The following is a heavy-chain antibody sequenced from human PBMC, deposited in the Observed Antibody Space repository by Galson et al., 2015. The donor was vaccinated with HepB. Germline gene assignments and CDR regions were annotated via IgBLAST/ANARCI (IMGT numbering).Heavy chain of an antibody. J-gene: IGHJ6*02. CDR3: ARDPAYDKSGYHYFVRYSMDV. Sequence: SVKVSCKASGYTFTSYAMYWVRQAPGQRLEWMGWINAGNGNTKYSQKFQGRVTITRDTSATTAYMELISLRSEDTAVYYCARDPAYDKSGYHYFVRYSMDVWGQGTTVTVSS. CDR1: GYTFTSYA. D-gene: IGHD3-22*01. CDR2: INAGNGNT. V-gene: IGHV1-3*01.